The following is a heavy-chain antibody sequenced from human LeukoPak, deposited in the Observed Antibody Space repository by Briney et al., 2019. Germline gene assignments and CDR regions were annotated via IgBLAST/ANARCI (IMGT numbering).Heavy chain of an antibody. V-gene: IGHV3-7*03. CDR1: EIAFTYW. CDR2: IKQDGSEK. Sequence: GGSLRLSCAASEIAFTYWMSWVRQAPGKGLEWVANIKQDGSEKYYVGSVKGRFTISRDNAQTSLYLQMNSLRAEDTAVYYCARRIMGITGHAFDFWGQGTMVTVSS. CDR3: ARRIMGITGHAFDF. D-gene: IGHD2-8*01. J-gene: IGHJ3*01.